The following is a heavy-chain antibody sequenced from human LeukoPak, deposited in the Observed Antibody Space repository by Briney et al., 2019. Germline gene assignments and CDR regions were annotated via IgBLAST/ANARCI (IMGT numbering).Heavy chain of an antibody. D-gene: IGHD3-3*01. CDR2: INHSGST. Sequence: SETLSLTCAVYSGSFSGYYWSWIRQPPGKGLEWIGEINHSGSTNYNPSLKSRVTISVDTSKNKFSLKLSSVTAADTAVYYCARVYDFWSGYYKSSWFDPWGQGTLVTVSS. J-gene: IGHJ5*02. V-gene: IGHV4-34*01. CDR1: SGSFSGYY. CDR3: ARVYDFWSGYYKSSWFDP.